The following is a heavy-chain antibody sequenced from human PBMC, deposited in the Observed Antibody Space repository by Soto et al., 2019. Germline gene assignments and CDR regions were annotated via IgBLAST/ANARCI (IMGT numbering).Heavy chain of an antibody. J-gene: IGHJ4*02. CDR2: IYYSGST. CDR3: ARLDILPGYYSYFDY. CDR1: GGSITSSSYY. Sequence: KSSETLSLTCTVSGGSITSSSYYWGWIRQPPGKGLEWIGSIYYSGSTYYNPSLKSRVTISVDTTKNQFSLKLSSVTAADTAVYYCARLDILPGYYSYFDYWGQGTLVTVSS. D-gene: IGHD3-9*01. V-gene: IGHV4-39*01.